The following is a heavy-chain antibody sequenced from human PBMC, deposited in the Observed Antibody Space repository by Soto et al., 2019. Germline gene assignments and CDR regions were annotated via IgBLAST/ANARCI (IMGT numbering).Heavy chain of an antibody. CDR1: GGSISSGGYY. CDR2: IYYSGST. D-gene: IGHD3-22*01. V-gene: IGHV4-31*03. Sequence: SETLSLTCTVSGGSISSGGYYWSWIRQHPGKGLEWIGYIYYSGSTYYNPSLKSRVTISVDTSKNQFSLKLSSVTAADTAVYYCARSSGGYYYDSSGYDLWGQGTLVTVSS. CDR3: ARSSGGYYYDSSGYDL. J-gene: IGHJ5*02.